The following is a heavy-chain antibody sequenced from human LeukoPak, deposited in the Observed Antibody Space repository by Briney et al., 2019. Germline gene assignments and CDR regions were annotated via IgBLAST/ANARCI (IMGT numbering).Heavy chain of an antibody. J-gene: IGHJ6*03. Sequence: SETLSLTCTVSGVSISSSNSYWGWIRQPPGKGLEWIGSIYYSGNTYYNASLKSQVSISIDTSKNQFSLRLTSVTAADTAVYYCAILWFGELPIYPNYYMDVWGKGTTVTISS. CDR1: GVSISSSNSY. CDR2: IYYSGNT. D-gene: IGHD3-10*01. CDR3: AILWFGELPIYPNYYMDV. V-gene: IGHV4-39*01.